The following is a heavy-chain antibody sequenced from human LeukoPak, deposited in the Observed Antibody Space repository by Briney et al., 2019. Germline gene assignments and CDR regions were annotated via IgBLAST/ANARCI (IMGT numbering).Heavy chain of an antibody. Sequence: PGGSLRLFCAASGFTFSSYSMNWVRQAPGKGLEWVSSISSSSSYIYYADSVKGRFTISRDNAKNSLYLQMNSLRAEDTAVYYCAREVDCSSTSCYGAKYYYYGMDVWGQGTTVTVSS. CDR2: ISSSSSYI. CDR1: GFTFSSYS. D-gene: IGHD2-2*01. V-gene: IGHV3-21*01. CDR3: AREVDCSSTSCYGAKYYYYGMDV. J-gene: IGHJ6*02.